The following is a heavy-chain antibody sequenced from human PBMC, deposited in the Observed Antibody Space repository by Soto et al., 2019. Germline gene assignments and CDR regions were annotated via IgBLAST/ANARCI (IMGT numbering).Heavy chain of an antibody. CDR1: GYDFTAYD. J-gene: IGHJ6*02. D-gene: IGHD6-13*01. CDR2: MNPINGAT. CDR3: GRGPSPRAPAGGTPYYYAMDV. Sequence: ASVKVSCKPSGYDFTAYDINWVRQASGQGLEWMGWMNPINGATGSARRFQGRVSMTRNTATGTAYLELTSLRSDDTAVYYCGRGPSPRAPAGGTPYYYAMDVWGQGTTVTV. V-gene: IGHV1-8*02.